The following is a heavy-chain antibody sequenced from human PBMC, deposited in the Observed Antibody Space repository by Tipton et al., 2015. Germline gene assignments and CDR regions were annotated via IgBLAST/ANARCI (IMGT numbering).Heavy chain of an antibody. D-gene: IGHD3-3*01. CDR2: ISDSGGSP. CDR3: AKERTYYDFWSGYYQGAFDS. J-gene: IGHJ4*02. Sequence: GSLRLSCAASGFTFSSYVMSWVRQAPGKGLEWVSVISDSGGSPYYADSVKGRFTISRDNSKKTLYLQMNSLRAEDTAVYYCAKERTYYDFWSGYYQGAFDSWGQGILVTVSS. CDR1: GFTFSSYV. V-gene: IGHV3-23*01.